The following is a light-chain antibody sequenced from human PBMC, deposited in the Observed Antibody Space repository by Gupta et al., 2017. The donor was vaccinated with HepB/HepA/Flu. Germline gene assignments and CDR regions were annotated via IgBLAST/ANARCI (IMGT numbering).Light chain of an antibody. CDR2: VAS. V-gene: IGKV1D-8*03. CDR3: QHDDSFPLT. J-gene: IGKJ5*01. Sequence: VIWMTQSPHLLSASTGDRVSSSRLMSHGISSYLDWYQQKPGKSPELLIYVASTLESGVPSRFSGSGSGADFTLTISSLQSEDFATYYCQHDDSFPLTFGQGTPLEIK. CDR1: HGISSY.